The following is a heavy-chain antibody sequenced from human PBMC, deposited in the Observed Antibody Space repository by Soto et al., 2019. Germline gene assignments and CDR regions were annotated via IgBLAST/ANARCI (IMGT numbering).Heavy chain of an antibody. D-gene: IGHD4-17*01. J-gene: IGHJ6*02. CDR3: AREGTVTPNGPFGYYYYGMDV. CDR1: GFTFSSYW. Sequence: GGSLRLSCAASGFTFSSYWMSWVRQAPGKGLEWVANIKQDGSEKYYVDSVKGRFTISRDNAKNSLYLQMNSLRAEDTAVYYCAREGTVTPNGPFGYYYYGMDVWGQGTTVTVSS. V-gene: IGHV3-7*05. CDR2: IKQDGSEK.